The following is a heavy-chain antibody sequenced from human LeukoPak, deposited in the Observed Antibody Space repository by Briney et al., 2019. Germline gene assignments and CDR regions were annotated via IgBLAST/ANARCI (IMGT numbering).Heavy chain of an antibody. D-gene: IGHD1-26*01. Sequence: KPSETLSLTCTVSGGSISSYYWSWIRQPPGKGLEWIGSINHSGNTYYSPSLRSRVTVSLDTSKNQFSLKLRFVTAADTAVYFCAREVPRLVGPTRLDYWGQGTLVTVSS. V-gene: IGHV4-59*12. CDR3: AREVPRLVGPTRLDY. CDR1: GGSISSYY. J-gene: IGHJ4*02. CDR2: INHSGNT.